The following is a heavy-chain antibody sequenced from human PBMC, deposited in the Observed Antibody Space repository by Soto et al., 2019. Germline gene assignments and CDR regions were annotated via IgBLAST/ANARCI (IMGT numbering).Heavy chain of an antibody. CDR2: IWDDDK. V-gene: IGHV2-5*02. J-gene: IGHJ6*02. CDR3: AHSRRLSGDEDCYYYYGMDV. CDR1: GFSLSTSGVG. Sequence: QITLKESGPTLVKPTQTLTLTCTFSGFSLSTSGVGVGWIRQPPGKALEWLALIWDDDKRYSPALKSRLTITKDSSKNQVVITMTNMDHVDSATYYSAHSRRLSGDEDCYYYYGMDVWGQGTTVTVSS. D-gene: IGHD5-12*01.